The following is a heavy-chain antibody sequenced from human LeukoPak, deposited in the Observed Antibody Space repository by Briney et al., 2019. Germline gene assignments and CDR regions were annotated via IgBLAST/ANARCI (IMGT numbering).Heavy chain of an antibody. D-gene: IGHD3-10*01. J-gene: IGHJ3*02. CDR3: ATDSLKRITWGVNDAFDI. CDR1: GFTFTNGW. CDR2: IKSNSVGGTT. V-gene: IGHV3-15*01. Sequence: GGSLRLSCVVSGFTFTNGWMSWVRRAPGRGLEWVGRIKSNSVGGTTDYAAPVKGRFTISRDDSKNTLYLQMNSLKTEDTAVYYCATDSLKRITWGVNDAFDIWGQGTTVTVSS.